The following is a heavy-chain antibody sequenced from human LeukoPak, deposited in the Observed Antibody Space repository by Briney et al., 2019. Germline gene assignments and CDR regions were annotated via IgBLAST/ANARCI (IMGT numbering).Heavy chain of an antibody. CDR2: IYPRDGST. V-gene: IGHV1-46*01. CDR1: GYTFTSNY. J-gene: IGHJ4*02. Sequence: ASVKVSCKASGYTFTSNYIHWVRQAPGQGLEWMGMIYPRDGSTSYAQKFQGRVTVTRDTSTSTVHMGLSGLRSEDTAVYYCARDQEGFDYWGQETLVTVSS. CDR3: ARDQEGFDY.